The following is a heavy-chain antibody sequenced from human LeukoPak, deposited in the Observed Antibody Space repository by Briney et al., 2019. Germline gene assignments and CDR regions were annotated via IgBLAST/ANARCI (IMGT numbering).Heavy chain of an antibody. CDR2: INPGGGST. J-gene: IGHJ3*02. Sequence: ASVKVSCKASGYTFTSYYMHWVRQAPGQGLEWMGIINPGGGSTSYAQKFQGRVTMTRDMSTSTVYMELSSLRSEDTAVYYCARDTGTTVTTCAFDIWGQGTMVTVSS. CDR1: GYTFTSYY. V-gene: IGHV1-46*01. CDR3: ARDTGTTVTTCAFDI. D-gene: IGHD4-17*01.